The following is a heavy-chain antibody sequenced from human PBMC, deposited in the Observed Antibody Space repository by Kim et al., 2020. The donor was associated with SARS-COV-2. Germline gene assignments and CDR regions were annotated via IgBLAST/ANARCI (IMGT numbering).Heavy chain of an antibody. CDR1: GFTFSSYA. CDR3: AKDQSDIVATIWNYYYGMDV. Sequence: GGSLRRSCAASGFTFSSYAMSWVRQAPGKGLEWVSAISGSGGSTYYADSVKGRFTISRDNYKNTLYLQMNSLRAEDTDVYYCAKDQSDIVATIWNYYYGMDVWGQRTTVTVYS. D-gene: IGHD5-12*01. V-gene: IGHV3-23*01. J-gene: IGHJ6*02. CDR2: ISGSGGST.